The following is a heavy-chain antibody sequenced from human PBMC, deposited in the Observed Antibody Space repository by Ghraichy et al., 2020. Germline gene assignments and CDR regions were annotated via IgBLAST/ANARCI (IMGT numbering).Heavy chain of an antibody. CDR3: ARDGPFSYYDSFDF. CDR2: IKQDGSEK. Sequence: ETLSPTCAASGFTFSSYWMSWVRQAPGKGLEWVANIKQDGSEKYYVDSVKGRFTISRDNAKNSLYVQMNSLRAEDTAVYYCARDGPFSYYDSFDFWGQGTLVTVSS. V-gene: IGHV3-7*04. J-gene: IGHJ4*02. CDR1: GFTFSSYW. D-gene: IGHD3-22*01.